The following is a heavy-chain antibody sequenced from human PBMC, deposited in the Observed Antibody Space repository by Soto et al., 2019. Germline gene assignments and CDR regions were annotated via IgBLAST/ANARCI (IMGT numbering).Heavy chain of an antibody. D-gene: IGHD6-19*01. J-gene: IGHJ3*02. CDR2: IGTAGDT. CDR3: ARAEEVAGAGGAFDI. V-gene: IGHV3-13*01. Sequence: VGSLRLSCAASGFTFSSYDMHWVRQATGKGLEWVSAIGTAGDTYYPGSVKGRFTISRENAKNSLYLQMNSLRAGDTAVYYCARAEEVAGAGGAFDIWGQGTMVTVSS. CDR1: GFTFSSYD.